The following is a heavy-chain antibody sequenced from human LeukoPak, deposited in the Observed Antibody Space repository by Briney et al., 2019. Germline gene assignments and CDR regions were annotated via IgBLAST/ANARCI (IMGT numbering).Heavy chain of an antibody. CDR3: ARDLELPNDAFDI. D-gene: IGHD3-10*01. V-gene: IGHV3-23*01. Sequence: GGSLRLSCAASGFTFKIAMSWVRQAPGKGLEWVSAISGSGGSTYYADSVKGRFTISRDNSKNTLYLQMNSLRAEDTAVYYCARDLELPNDAFDIWGQGTMVTVSS. J-gene: IGHJ3*02. CDR1: GFTFKIA. CDR2: ISGSGGST.